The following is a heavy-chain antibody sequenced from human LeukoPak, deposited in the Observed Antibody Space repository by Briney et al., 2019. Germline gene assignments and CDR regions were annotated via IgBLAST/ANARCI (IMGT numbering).Heavy chain of an antibody. CDR1: GGTFSSYA. Sequence: SVKVSCKASGGTFSSYAISWVRQAPGQGLEWMGGIIPIFGTANYAQNFQGRVTITTDESTSTAYMELSSLRSEDTAVYYCARERYCSSTSCSNWFDPWGQGTLVTVSS. J-gene: IGHJ5*02. D-gene: IGHD2-2*01. CDR3: ARERYCSSTSCSNWFDP. V-gene: IGHV1-69*05. CDR2: IIPIFGTA.